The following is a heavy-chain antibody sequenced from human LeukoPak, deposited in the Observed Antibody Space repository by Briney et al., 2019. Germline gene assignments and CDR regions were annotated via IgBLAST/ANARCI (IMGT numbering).Heavy chain of an antibody. CDR2: ITNNGGST. Sequence: GGSLRLSCAASGFAFSGYAMHWVRQAPGKGLEYVSAITNNGGSTYYANSVKGRFTISSDNSKNTLYLQMDSLRPEDMAVYYCARVSVVKTYDYWGQGTLVTVSS. CDR3: ARVSVVKTYDY. J-gene: IGHJ4*02. D-gene: IGHD4-23*01. V-gene: IGHV3-64*01. CDR1: GFAFSGYA.